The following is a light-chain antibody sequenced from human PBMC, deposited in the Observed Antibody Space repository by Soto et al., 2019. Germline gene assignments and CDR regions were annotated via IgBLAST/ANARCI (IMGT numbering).Light chain of an antibody. V-gene: IGKV3-20*01. CDR2: GAG. J-gene: IGKJ1*01. CDR1: QSVSSGY. CDR3: QQYGSSPGT. Sequence: EIILPPSPASLSLSRGERATVSCRASQSVSSGYVAWYQQKPGQSPRLLMYGAGNRASGIPDRFRGSGSGTDFTLTISRLEPEDFAVYYCQQYGSSPGTFGQGTKVDIK.